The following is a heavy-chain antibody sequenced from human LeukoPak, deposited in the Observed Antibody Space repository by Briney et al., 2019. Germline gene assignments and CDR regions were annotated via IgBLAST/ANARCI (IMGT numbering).Heavy chain of an antibody. Sequence: GGSLRLSCTDSGFTFYSYALNWVRQDLREGLEGVLRIRGSGGSTNTADPALRRLITSRDNSKSMLYIQMNSLRAEDTAVYYCAKGAVESLDYYFYVEVWGKGTTVTVSS. D-gene: IGHD1-1*01. CDR1: GFTFYSYA. V-gene: IGHV3-23*01. CDR3: AKGAVESLDYYFYVEV. CDR2: IRGSGGST. J-gene: IGHJ6*03.